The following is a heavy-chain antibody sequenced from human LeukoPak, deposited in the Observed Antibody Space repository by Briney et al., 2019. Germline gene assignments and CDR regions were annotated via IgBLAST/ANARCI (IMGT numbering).Heavy chain of an antibody. CDR2: IYYSGST. D-gene: IGHD4-11*01. CDR3: ARESISNDAFDI. Sequence: PSETLSLTCAVSGGSISSSSYYWGWIRQPPGKGLEWIGSIYYSGSTYYNPSLKSRVTISVDTSKNQFSLKLSSVTAADTAVYYCARESISNDAFDIWGQGTMVTASS. CDR1: GGSISSSSYY. J-gene: IGHJ3*02. V-gene: IGHV4-39*02.